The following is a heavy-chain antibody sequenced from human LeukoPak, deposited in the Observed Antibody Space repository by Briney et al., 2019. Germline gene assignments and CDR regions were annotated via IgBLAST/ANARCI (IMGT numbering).Heavy chain of an antibody. CDR2: TNGDGSTT. CDR3: ARPPERIAAAGTTRYYFDY. V-gene: IGHV3-74*01. CDR1: AFTLSSYW. Sequence: GGSLRLSCAASAFTLSSYWMHWVRQAPGKGLVWVSHTNGDGSTTNYADSVKGRFTISRDNAKNSLYLQMNSLRAEDTAVYYCARPPERIAAAGTTRYYFDYWGQGTLVTVSS. D-gene: IGHD6-13*01. J-gene: IGHJ4*02.